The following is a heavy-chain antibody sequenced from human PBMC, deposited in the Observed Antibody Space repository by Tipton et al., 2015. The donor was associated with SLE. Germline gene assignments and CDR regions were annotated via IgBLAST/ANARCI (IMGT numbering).Heavy chain of an antibody. D-gene: IGHD3-22*01. Sequence: TLSLTCTVSGDSFTNDAHYWGWIRQTAGKGLEWLGRIYTSGSTNYNPSLKSRVTISVDTSKNQFSLKLSSVTAADTAVYYCARATLGIVVVFDYWGQGTLVTVSS. J-gene: IGHJ4*02. CDR1: GDSFTNDAHY. V-gene: IGHV4-61*02. CDR3: ARATLGIVVVFDY. CDR2: IYTSGST.